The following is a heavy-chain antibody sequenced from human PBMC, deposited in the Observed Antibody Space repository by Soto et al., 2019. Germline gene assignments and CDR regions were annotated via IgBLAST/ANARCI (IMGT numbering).Heavy chain of an antibody. CDR2: ISYDGNSK. Sequence: GALRLSCAGSRFTFTNFGMHWVRQAPGKGLEWVAYISYDGNSKFYADSVKGRFTIPRDDSQNTLFLQMSSLRAEDTAVYYCAKDGDIAAAGYFFDYWGRGILVTVSS. D-gene: IGHD6-13*01. CDR1: RFTFTNFG. J-gene: IGHJ4*02. CDR3: AKDGDIAAAGYFFDY. V-gene: IGHV3-30*18.